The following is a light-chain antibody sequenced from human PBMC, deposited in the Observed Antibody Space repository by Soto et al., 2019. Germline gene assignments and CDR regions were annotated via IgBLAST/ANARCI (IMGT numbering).Light chain of an antibody. CDR1: QSVSSSY. J-gene: IGKJ3*01. V-gene: IGKV3-20*01. Sequence: EIGLTQSPGTLSLSPGERATLSCRASQSVSSSYLAWYQQKPGQAPRLLIYGAFNRATGIPDRFSGSGSGTDFTLTFSRLEPEDFAVYYCQQYGDSPATFGPGTKVDIK. CDR3: QQYGDSPAT. CDR2: GAF.